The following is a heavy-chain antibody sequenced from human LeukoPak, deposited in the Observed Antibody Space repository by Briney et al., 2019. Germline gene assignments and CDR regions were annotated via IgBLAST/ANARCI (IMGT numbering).Heavy chain of an antibody. D-gene: IGHD4/OR15-4a*01. CDR1: GGSISSGDYY. Sequence: SETLSLTCTVSGGSISSGDYYWSWIRQPPGKGLEWIGYIYYSGSTYYNPSLKSRVTISVDTSKNQFSLKLSSVTAADTAVYYCARSTYIPDAKLDYWGQGTLVTVSS. CDR2: IYYSGST. J-gene: IGHJ4*02. CDR3: ARSTYIPDAKLDY. V-gene: IGHV4-30-4*01.